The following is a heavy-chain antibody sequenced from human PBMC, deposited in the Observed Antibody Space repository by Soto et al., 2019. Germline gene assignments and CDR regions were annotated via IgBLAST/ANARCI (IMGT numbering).Heavy chain of an antibody. J-gene: IGHJ4*02. V-gene: IGHV1-69*13. D-gene: IGHD4-17*01. CDR3: ARTDKMDDGDKYYYDF. Sequence: SVKVSCKTSGGTFSTFGISWVRQAPGQGLEWMGGIIPFFGTAEYSRKFEDRITITADESTNTVYMDLRSLTSEDTAIYYCARTDKMDDGDKYYYDFWGQGALVTVSS. CDR2: IIPFFGTA. CDR1: GGTFSTFG.